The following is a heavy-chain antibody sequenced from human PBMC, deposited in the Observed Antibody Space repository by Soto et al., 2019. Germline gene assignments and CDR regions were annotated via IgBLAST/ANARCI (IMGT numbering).Heavy chain of an antibody. J-gene: IGHJ6*03. CDR1: GYSFTSYW. CDR3: ARVGRFGHFSSTSYYGGGQYYMDV. V-gene: IGHV5-51*01. CDR2: IYPGDSDT. Sequence: PGESLKISCKGSGYSFTSYWIGWVRQMPGKGLEWMGIIYPGDSDTRYSPSFQGQVTISADKSISTAYLQWSSLKASDTAMYYCARVGRFGHFSSTSYYGGGQYYMDVWGKGTTVTSP. D-gene: IGHD2-2*01.